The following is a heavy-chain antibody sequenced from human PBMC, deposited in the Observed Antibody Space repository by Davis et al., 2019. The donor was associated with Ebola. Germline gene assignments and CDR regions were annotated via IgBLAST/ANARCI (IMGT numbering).Heavy chain of an antibody. CDR1: VITFSSYA. V-gene: IGHV3-23*01. D-gene: IGHD2-2*01. Sequence: GESLKISCADSVITFSSYAMTWVRQAPGKGLEWVSAISGSGGTTYYAGSVKGRFAISRDNSKNTLYLQMNSLRPEDTAVYYCARAPPYCIGTNCYFAALDYWGQGTLVTVSS. J-gene: IGHJ4*02. CDR3: ARAPPYCIGTNCYFAALDY. CDR2: ISGSGGTT.